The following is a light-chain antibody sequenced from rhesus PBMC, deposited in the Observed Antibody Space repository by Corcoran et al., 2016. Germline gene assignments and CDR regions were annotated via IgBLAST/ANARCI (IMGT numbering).Light chain of an antibody. CDR2: SAS. CDR1: QSFSSS. CDR3: QQYYSYPFT. J-gene: IGKJ3*01. Sequence: DIQMTQSPSSLSASVGDTVTITCRASQSFSSSLAWYQQKPGKALKLLFYSASSLQSGVPSRFSGIKSGTDFTLTLSSLQPEDIASFYCQQYYSYPFTFGPGTKLDI. V-gene: IGKV1-46*01.